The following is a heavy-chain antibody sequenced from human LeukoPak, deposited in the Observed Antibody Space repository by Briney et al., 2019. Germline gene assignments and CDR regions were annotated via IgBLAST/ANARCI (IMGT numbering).Heavy chain of an antibody. Sequence: SETLSLTCAAYGGSFSGYYWSWIRQPPGKGLEWIGEINHSGSTNYNPSLKSRVTISVDTSKNQFSLKLSSVTAADTAVYYCARVAHDLYPYYFDYWGQGTLVTVSS. V-gene: IGHV4-34*01. J-gene: IGHJ4*02. CDR1: GGSFSGYY. CDR2: INHSGST. CDR3: ARVAHDLYPYYFDY. D-gene: IGHD5/OR15-5a*01.